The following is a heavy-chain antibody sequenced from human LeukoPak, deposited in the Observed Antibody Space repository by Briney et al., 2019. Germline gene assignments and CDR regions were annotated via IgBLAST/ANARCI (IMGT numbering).Heavy chain of an antibody. CDR1: GFTFDDYA. CDR2: ISWNSGSI. J-gene: IGHJ5*02. V-gene: IGHV3-9*01. D-gene: IGHD3-22*01. Sequence: PGGSLRLSCAASGFTFDDYAMHWVRQAPGKGLEWVSGISWNSGSIGYADSVKGRFTISRDNAKNSLDLQMNSLRAEDTALYYCAKANDYYDSSGYYPTWGQGTLVTVSS. CDR3: AKANDYYDSSGYYPT.